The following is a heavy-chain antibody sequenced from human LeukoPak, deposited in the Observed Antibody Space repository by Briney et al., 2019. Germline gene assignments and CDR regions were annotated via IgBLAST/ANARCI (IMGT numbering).Heavy chain of an antibody. J-gene: IGHJ4*02. Sequence: PGGSLRLSCAAPGFTFSNYAMSWVRQAPGKGLEWISGISGSGGSTYYADSVKGRFTISRDNSKNTLYLQMNSLRAEDTAVFYCAKDPRDFTGGTCPSAGVYYFASWGQGNLVAVP. D-gene: IGHD2-8*02. CDR3: AKDPRDFTGGTCPSAGVYYFAS. CDR1: GFTFSNYA. V-gene: IGHV3-23*01. CDR2: ISGSGGST.